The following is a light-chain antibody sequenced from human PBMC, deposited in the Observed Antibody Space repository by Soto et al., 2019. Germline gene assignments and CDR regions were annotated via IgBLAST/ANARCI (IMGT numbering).Light chain of an antibody. V-gene: IGLV1-44*01. CDR2: EVS. Sequence: QSVLTQPPSASGTPGQSVTISCSGSTSNIGSKTVSWYQQVPGAAPKLIIFEVSNRPSGISDRFSGFKSANTAYLTISGVQPEDEADYHCSSYTTIKTVVFGGGTKLTVL. CDR1: TSNIGSKT. CDR3: SSYTTIKTVV. J-gene: IGLJ2*01.